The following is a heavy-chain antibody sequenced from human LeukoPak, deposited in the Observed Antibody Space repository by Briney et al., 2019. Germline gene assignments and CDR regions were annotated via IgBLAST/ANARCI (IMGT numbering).Heavy chain of an antibody. CDR3: AKDAVPGDYFDY. CDR2: ISGSGGST. CDR1: GFTFSSYA. V-gene: IGHV3-23*01. J-gene: IGHJ4*02. Sequence: GGPLRLSCAASGFTFSSYAMSWVRQVPGKGLEWVSAISGSGGSTYYADSVKGRFTISRDNSKNTLYLQMNSLRAEDTAVYYCAKDAVPGDYFDYWGQGTLVTVAS.